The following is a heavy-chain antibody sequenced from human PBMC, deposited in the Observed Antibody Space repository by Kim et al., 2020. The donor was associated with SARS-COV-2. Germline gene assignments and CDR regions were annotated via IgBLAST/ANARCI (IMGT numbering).Heavy chain of an antibody. D-gene: IGHD3-9*01. V-gene: IGHV4-59*01. J-gene: IGHJ4*02. Sequence: SETLSLTCTVSGGSISSYYWSWIRQPPGKGLEWIGYIYYSGSTNYNPSLKSRVTISVDTSKNQFSLKLSSVTAADTAVYYCERVRPLRYFDWLLPYYFDYRGQGTLVTVSS. CDR2: IYYSGST. CDR1: GGSISSYY. CDR3: ERVRPLRYFDWLLPYYFDY.